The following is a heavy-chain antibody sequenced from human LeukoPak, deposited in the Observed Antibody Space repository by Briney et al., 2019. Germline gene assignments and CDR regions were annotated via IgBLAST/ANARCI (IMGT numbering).Heavy chain of an antibody. D-gene: IGHD3-9*01. Sequence: GGSLRLSCAASGFTFNTFNMNWVRQAPGKGLEWVSSITSGGDYIYYADSVKGRSTTSRDNAKNSLSLQLNSLRVEDTAVYYCARGHYDVLAASYKWTPDYWGQGTLVTVSS. CDR3: ARGHYDVLAASYKWTPDY. J-gene: IGHJ4*02. V-gene: IGHV3-21*01. CDR1: GFTFNTFN. CDR2: ITSGGDYI.